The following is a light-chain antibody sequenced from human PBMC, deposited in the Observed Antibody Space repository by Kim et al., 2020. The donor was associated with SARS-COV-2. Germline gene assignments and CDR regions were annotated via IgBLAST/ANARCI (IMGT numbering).Light chain of an antibody. J-gene: IGLJ3*02. CDR3: SSHTSTSTWV. V-gene: IGLV2-14*01. CDR2: DVT. CDR1: SSDVGGYNY. Sequence: QSALTQPASVSGSPGQSITISYTGTSSDVGGYNYVSWYQQHPGKAPKLMIYDVTVRPSGVSYCFSGSKSGNTASLTISGLQAEDEADYYCSSHTSTSTWVFGGGTKVTVL.